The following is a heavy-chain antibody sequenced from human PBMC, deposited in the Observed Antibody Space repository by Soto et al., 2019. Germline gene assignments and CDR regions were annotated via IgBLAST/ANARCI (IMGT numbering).Heavy chain of an antibody. CDR3: ARARATIAAAAIFDC. CDR2: VYRTGST. J-gene: IGHJ4*02. CDR1: GASISTSNW. D-gene: IGHD6-13*01. V-gene: IGHV4-4*02. Sequence: QVQLQESGTGLVKPSGTLSLTCAVSGASISTSNWWSWVRQPPGKGLEWIGEVYRTGSTNFNPSLESRVIVSVDKSKNQSSLKLTSVTAADTAVYYCARARATIAAAAIFDCWGQGTLVTVSS.